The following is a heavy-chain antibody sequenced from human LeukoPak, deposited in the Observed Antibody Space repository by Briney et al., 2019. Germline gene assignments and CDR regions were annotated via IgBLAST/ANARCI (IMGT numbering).Heavy chain of an antibody. Sequence: ASVKVSCKASGYTFTSYAMNWVRQAPGQGLEWMGWINTNTGNPTYAQGFTGRFVFSLDTSVSTAYLQISSLKAEDTAVYYCARDHTIFGVVPNWFDPWGQGTLVTVSS. CDR2: INTNTGNP. CDR3: ARDHTIFGVVPNWFDP. J-gene: IGHJ5*02. CDR1: GYTFTSYA. V-gene: IGHV7-4-1*02. D-gene: IGHD3-3*01.